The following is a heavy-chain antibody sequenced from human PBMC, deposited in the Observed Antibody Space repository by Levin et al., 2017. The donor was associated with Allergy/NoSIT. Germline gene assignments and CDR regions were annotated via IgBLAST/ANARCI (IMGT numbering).Heavy chain of an antibody. Sequence: GASVKVSCKASGGTFSSYAISWVRQAPGQGLEWMGGIIPIFGTANYAQKFQGRVTITADESTSTAYMELSSLRSEDTAVYYCARADIVGAPNYYYGMDVWGQGTTVTVSS. V-gene: IGHV1-69*13. CDR3: ARADIVGAPNYYYGMDV. CDR1: GGTFSSYA. D-gene: IGHD1-26*01. J-gene: IGHJ6*02. CDR2: IIPIFGTA.